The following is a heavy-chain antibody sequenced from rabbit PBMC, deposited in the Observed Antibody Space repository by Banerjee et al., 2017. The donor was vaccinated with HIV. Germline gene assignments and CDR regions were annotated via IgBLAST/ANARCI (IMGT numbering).Heavy chain of an antibody. Sequence: QEQLVEYGGDLVQPEGSLTLTCKASGLDFSSSYWICWVRQAPGKGLEWIACIYTGSSGSTYYASWAKGRFTSSKTSSTTVTLQMTGLTAADTATYFCARSAGDPDYGYPNYFNLWGPGTLVTVS. D-gene: IGHD6-1*01. CDR3: ARSAGDPDYGYPNYFNL. CDR2: IYTGSSGST. V-gene: IGHV1S45*01. J-gene: IGHJ4*01. CDR1: GLDFSSSYW.